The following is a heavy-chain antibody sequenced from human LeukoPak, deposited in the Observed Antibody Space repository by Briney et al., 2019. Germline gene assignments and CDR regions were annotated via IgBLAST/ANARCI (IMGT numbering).Heavy chain of an antibody. CDR3: ARGPGGGSYSDAFDI. CDR2: IFHSGST. Sequence: SETLSLTCTVSGGSISSNSNYWAWIRQPPGKGLEWVAYIFHSGSTSYNPSLKSRVAISMNTSRNQFSLKLTSVTAADTAVYYCARGPGGGSYSDAFDIWGQGTMVTVSS. CDR1: GGSISSNSNY. J-gene: IGHJ3*02. D-gene: IGHD1-26*01. V-gene: IGHV4-61*05.